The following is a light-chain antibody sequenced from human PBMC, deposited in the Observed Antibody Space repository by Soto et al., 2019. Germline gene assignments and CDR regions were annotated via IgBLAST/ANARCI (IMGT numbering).Light chain of an antibody. CDR2: WAS. CDR1: RNLLYSSNNKNY. CDR3: QQYYTTPRT. Sequence: DIVMTQSPDSLAVSLGERATINCKSSRNLLYSSNNKNYFAWYQQKPGQPPKLLIYWASTRESGVPDRFSGSRSGTDFTLTISSLQAEDVAVYYCQQYYTTPRTFGQGTKLEI. J-gene: IGKJ2*01. V-gene: IGKV4-1*01.